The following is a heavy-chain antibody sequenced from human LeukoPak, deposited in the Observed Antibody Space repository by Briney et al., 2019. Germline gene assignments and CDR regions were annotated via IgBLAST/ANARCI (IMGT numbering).Heavy chain of an antibody. D-gene: IGHD4-17*01. CDR1: GFTFSSSG. J-gene: IGHJ3*02. CDR2: ISNSGSYI. V-gene: IGHV3-21*01. CDR3: ARGEDTVYGAFDI. Sequence: GGSLRLSCAASGFTFSSSGMNWVRQAPGKGLEWVASISNSGSYIYYADSMKGRFTISRDNAKNSLYLQMNSLRVEDTAIYNCARGEDTVYGAFDIWGPGTMVTASS.